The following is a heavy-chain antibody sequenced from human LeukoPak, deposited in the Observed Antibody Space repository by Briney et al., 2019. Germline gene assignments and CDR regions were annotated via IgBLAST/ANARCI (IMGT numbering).Heavy chain of an antibody. Sequence: GGSLRLSCAASGFTFSSYSMNWVRQAPGKGLEWVSSISSSSSYIYYADSVKGRFTISRDNAKNSLYLQTNSLRAEDTAVYYCARDRIHYGMDVWGQGTTVTVSS. CDR1: GFTFSSYS. J-gene: IGHJ6*02. V-gene: IGHV3-21*01. CDR3: ARDRIHYGMDV. CDR2: ISSSSSYI.